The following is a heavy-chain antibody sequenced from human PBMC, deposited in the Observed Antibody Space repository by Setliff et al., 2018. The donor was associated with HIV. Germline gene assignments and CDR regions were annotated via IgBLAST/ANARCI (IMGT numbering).Heavy chain of an antibody. CDR1: GFTFTSHS. D-gene: IGHD2-15*01. J-gene: IGHJ4*02. CDR2: ISGSGTYT. Sequence: PGESLKISCVTSGFTFTSHSMNWVRLRPGKGLEWVASISGSGTYTHYADSVRGRFTVSRDNAKNSLWLQLDSLKVEDTAVYYCARGRVFCNGDSCYHLDYWGQGIPVTVSS. CDR3: ARGRVFCNGDSCYHLDY. V-gene: IGHV3-21*04.